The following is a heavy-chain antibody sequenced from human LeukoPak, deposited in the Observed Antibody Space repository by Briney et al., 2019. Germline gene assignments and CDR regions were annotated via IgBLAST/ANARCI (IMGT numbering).Heavy chain of an antibody. CDR1: GVSISSGGYY. V-gene: IGHV4-31*03. CDR3: ARDRPTYYYDSSGYDAFDI. CDR2: ISYSGST. Sequence: SQTLSLTCTVSGVSISSGGYYWSWIRQHPGKGLEWIGYISYSGSTYYNPSLKSRVTISVDTSKNQFSLKLSSVTAADTAVYYCARDRPTYYYDSSGYDAFDIWGQGTMVTVSS. D-gene: IGHD3-22*01. J-gene: IGHJ3*02.